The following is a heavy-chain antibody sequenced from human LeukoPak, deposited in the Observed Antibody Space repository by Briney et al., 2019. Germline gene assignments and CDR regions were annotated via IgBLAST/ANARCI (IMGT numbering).Heavy chain of an antibody. J-gene: IGHJ3*02. V-gene: IGHV5-51*01. Sequence: GESLKISCKGSGYSFTSYWIGWVRPMPGKGLEWMGIIYPGDSDTRYSPSFQGQVTISADKSISTAYLQWSSLKASDTAMYYCASSYYYGSGSYYIDAFDIWGQGTMVTVSS. CDR2: IYPGDSDT. D-gene: IGHD3-10*01. CDR1: GYSFTSYW. CDR3: ASSYYYGSGSYYIDAFDI.